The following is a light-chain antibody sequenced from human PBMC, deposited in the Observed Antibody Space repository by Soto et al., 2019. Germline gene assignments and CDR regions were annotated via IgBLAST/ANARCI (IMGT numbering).Light chain of an antibody. CDR1: QGITSY. CDR3: QQLYSHPLT. CDR2: SAS. V-gene: IGKV1-9*01. J-gene: IGKJ4*01. Sequence: IQWTQSPSSLSPSVGDRVTITCRASQGITSYLAWYQQRPGKAPGLLIYSASTLQSGVPSRFRGSGYGTDFSLTISNLKPEDFETYYCQQLYSHPLTFGGGTKVDIK.